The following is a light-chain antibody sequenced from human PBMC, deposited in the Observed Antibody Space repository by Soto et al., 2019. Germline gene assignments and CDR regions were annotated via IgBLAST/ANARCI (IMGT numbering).Light chain of an antibody. J-gene: IGKJ4*01. V-gene: IGKV3-20*01. CDR2: GAS. CDR3: QQYGNSPLT. Sequence: EIVLTQSPGTLSLSPGERVTLSCRVSQTVRSSYLAWYQQKPGQAPRLLMYGASSRATGIPDRFSGSGSGTDFTLTISRLEPEDFAVYFCQQYGNSPLTFGGGTKVEIK. CDR1: QTVRSSY.